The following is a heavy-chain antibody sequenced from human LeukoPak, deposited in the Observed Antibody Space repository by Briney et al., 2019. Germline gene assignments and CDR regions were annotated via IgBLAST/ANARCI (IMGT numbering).Heavy chain of an antibody. CDR2: ISAYNGNT. CDR1: GYTFTSYG. CDR3: ARGREDIVLLPGTKRKSYYMDV. D-gene: IGHD2-2*01. Sequence: ASVKVSCKASGYTFTSYGISWVRQAPGQGLEWMGWISAYNGNTNYAQKLQGRVTMTTDTSTSTAYMELRSLRSEDTAVYYCARGREDIVLLPGTKRKSYYMDVWGKGTTVTVSS. V-gene: IGHV1-18*01. J-gene: IGHJ6*03.